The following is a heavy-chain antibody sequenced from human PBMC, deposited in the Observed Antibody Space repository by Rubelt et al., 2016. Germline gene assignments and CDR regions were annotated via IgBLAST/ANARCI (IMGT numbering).Heavy chain of an antibody. Sequence: EVQLVQSGAEVKKPGESLKISCKGSGYSFTSYWIGWVRQMPGKGLEWMGIIYPGDSETRYSPSCQGPVAISTDKSNSTAYLQWVSLKASDTAVYYCAGLLQLWPFDYWGQGTLVTVSS. CDR2: IYPGDSET. D-gene: IGHD5-18*01. V-gene: IGHV5-51*01. CDR1: GYSFTSYW. CDR3: AGLLQLWPFDY. J-gene: IGHJ4*02.